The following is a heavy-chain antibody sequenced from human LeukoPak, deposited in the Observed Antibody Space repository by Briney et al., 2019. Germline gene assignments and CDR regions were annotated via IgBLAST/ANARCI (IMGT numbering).Heavy chain of an antibody. V-gene: IGHV3-23*01. J-gene: IGHJ4*02. CDR2: ISGSGGST. CDR3: ASQSFGELAY. D-gene: IGHD3-10*01. CDR1: GFTFSSYS. Sequence: GGSLRLSCAASGFTFSSYSMNWVRQAPGKGLEWVSAISGSGGSTYYADSVKGRFTISRDNSKNSLYLQMNSLRAEDTAVYYCASQSFGELAYWGQGTLVTVSS.